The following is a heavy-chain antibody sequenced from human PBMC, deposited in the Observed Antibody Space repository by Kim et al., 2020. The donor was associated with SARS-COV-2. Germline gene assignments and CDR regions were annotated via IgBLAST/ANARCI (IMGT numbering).Heavy chain of an antibody. CDR2: IYYSGST. CDR3: AREGDTAMGNFDY. V-gene: IGHV4-39*01. Sequence: SETLSLTCTVSGGSISSSSYYWGWIRQPPGKGLEWIGSIYYSGSTYYNPSLKSRVTISVDTSKNQFSLKLSSVTAADTAVYYCAREGDTAMGNFDYWGQGTLVTVSS. D-gene: IGHD5-18*01. CDR1: GGSISSSSYY. J-gene: IGHJ4*02.